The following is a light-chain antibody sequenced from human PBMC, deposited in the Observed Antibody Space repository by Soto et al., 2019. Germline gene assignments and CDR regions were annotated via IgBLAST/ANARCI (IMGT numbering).Light chain of an antibody. V-gene: IGLV2-11*01. CDR1: SSDVGGYNS. J-gene: IGLJ1*01. CDR3: QSYDSSLSGYV. CDR2: DVS. Sequence: QSALTQPRSVSGSPGQSVTISCTATSSDVGGYNSVSWYQQHPGKAPKLMIYDVSQRPSGVPDRFSGSKSGTSASLAITGLQAEDEADYYCQSYDSSLSGYVFGTGTKVTVL.